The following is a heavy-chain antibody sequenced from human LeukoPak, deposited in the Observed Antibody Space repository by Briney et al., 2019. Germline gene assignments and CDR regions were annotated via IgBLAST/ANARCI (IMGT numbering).Heavy chain of an antibody. V-gene: IGHV4-34*01. Sequence: SETLSLTCAVYGGSFSGYYWSWIRHPPGKGLEWIGEINHSGSTKYNPSLKSRVTISVDTSKNQFSLKLSSVTVADTAVYYRARVYLMSRGRHYDILTGYYRGRSYFDYWGQGTLVTVSS. CDR1: GGSFSGYY. D-gene: IGHD3-9*01. J-gene: IGHJ4*02. CDR2: INHSGST. CDR3: ARVYLMSRGRHYDILTGYYRGRSYFDY.